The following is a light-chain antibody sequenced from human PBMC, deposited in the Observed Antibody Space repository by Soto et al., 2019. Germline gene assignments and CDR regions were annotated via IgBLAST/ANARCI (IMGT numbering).Light chain of an antibody. CDR3: QQRSNWPET. J-gene: IGKJ1*01. V-gene: IGKV1-5*03. CDR1: QSLSVW. Sequence: DIQMTQPPSTLCASVGYRVTITCRARQSLSVWLAWFQQQARKPPNLQTYNWSRCESGGPSRFSGSGSETEFILTISGLQPGDSATYYCQQRSNWPETFGQGTKVDIK. CDR2: NWS.